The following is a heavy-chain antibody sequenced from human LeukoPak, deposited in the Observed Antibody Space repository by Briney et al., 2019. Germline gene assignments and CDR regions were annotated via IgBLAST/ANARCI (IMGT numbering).Heavy chain of an antibody. CDR2: ISSSGSTI. CDR1: GFTFSSYE. V-gene: IGHV3-48*03. J-gene: IGHJ4*02. D-gene: IGHD3-22*01. Sequence: SGGSLRLSCAASGFTFSSYEMNWVRQAPGKGLEWVSYISSSGSTIYYADSVKGRFTISRDNAKNSLYLQMNSLRAEDTAVYYCARHSSGYYSPFDYWGQGTLVTVSS. CDR3: ARHSSGYYSPFDY.